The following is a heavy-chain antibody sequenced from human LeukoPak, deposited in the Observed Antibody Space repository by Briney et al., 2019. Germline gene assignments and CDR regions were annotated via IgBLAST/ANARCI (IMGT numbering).Heavy chain of an antibody. CDR3: ARLLDSGDYALSVLRY. J-gene: IGHJ4*02. D-gene: IGHD3-22*01. CDR1: GFTFSSYG. Sequence: PGGCLRLSCAASGFTFSSYGMHWVRQAPGKGLEWVAFIRYDGSNKYYADPVKGRFTISRDKSKNTLYLQMNSLRAEDTAVYYCARLLDSGDYALSVLRYWGQGTLVTVSS. V-gene: IGHV3-30*02. CDR2: IRYDGSNK.